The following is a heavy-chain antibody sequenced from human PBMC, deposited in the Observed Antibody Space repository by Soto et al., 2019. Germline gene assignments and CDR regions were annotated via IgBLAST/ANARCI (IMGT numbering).Heavy chain of an antibody. CDR2: IYNSGSA. D-gene: IGHD3-10*01. J-gene: IGHJ6*03. V-gene: IGHV4-31*03. CDR1: GGSMTSGDYY. CDR3: ARAGVPGFISYYYYYMDV. Sequence: QVQLQESGPGLVKPSQTLSLTCTVSGGSMTSGDYYWSWIRQHPGKGLEWIGYIYNSGSAYYNPSLKSRVTVSVVTSTNQFSLKLSSVTAADTAVYYCARAGVPGFISYYYYYMDVWGEGTTVTVSS.